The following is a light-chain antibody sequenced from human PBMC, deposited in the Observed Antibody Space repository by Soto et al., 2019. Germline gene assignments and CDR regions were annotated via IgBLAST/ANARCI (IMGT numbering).Light chain of an antibody. CDR3: MQALQTPPS. CDR2: KVS. CDR1: QGLVYGDGHTY. J-gene: IGKJ4*01. Sequence: DVVMTQSPLSLPVTLGQAASISCRSSQGLVYGDGHTYMHWFQQRPGQSPRRLIYKVSNRDSGVPDRFSGSASGTNFTLKISRVEAEDVGVYYCMQALQTPPSFGGGTKVEIK. V-gene: IGKV2-30*01.